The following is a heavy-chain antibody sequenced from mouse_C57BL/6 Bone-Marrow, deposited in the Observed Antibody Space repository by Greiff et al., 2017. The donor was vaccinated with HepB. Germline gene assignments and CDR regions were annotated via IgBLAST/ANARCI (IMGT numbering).Heavy chain of an antibody. V-gene: IGHV1-15*01. J-gene: IGHJ2*01. Sequence: VQLVESGAELVRPGASVTLSCKASGYTFSDYEMHWVKQTPVHGLEWIGAIDPETGGTAYNQKFKGKAILTADKSSSTAYMELRSLTSEDSAVYYCTRGGTRGYWGQGTTLTVSS. CDR3: TRGGTRGY. CDR2: IDPETGGT. CDR1: GYTFSDYE.